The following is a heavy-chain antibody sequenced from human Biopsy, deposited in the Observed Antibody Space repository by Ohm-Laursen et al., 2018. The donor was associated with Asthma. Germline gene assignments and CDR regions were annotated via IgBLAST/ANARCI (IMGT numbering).Heavy chain of an antibody. V-gene: IGHV3-48*02. CDR2: ISSSSGTI. J-gene: IGHJ6*02. CDR1: GFTFSTYS. Sequence: SLRLSCAASGFTFSTYSMNWVRQAPGKGLEWVSYISSSSGTIYYADSVKGRFTISRDNAKNSLYLQMNSRRDEDTDGYYWERQEKGKKKGRDVWGQGTTVTVSS. CDR3: ERQEKGKKKGRDV.